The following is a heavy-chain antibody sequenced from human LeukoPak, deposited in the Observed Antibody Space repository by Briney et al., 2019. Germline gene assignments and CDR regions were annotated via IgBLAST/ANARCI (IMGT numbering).Heavy chain of an antibody. CDR1: GFSLSSYS. D-gene: IGHD3-3*01. CDR3: AREPQQFLEWLFDASPDYYYYMDV. V-gene: IGHV3-21*01. J-gene: IGHJ6*03. Sequence: GGSLRLSCEGSGFSLSSYSMHWVRQAPGKGLEWVSSISGTSKYIHYSDSVKGRFTISRDNSKNSFYLQMNSLRVEDTAVYYCAREPQQFLEWLFDASPDYYYYMDVWGKGTTVTVSS. CDR2: ISGTSKYI.